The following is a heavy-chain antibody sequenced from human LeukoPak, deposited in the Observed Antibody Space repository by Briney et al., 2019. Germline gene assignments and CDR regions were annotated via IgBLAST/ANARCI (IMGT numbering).Heavy chain of an antibody. V-gene: IGHV3-30*02. Sequence: GGSLRLSCAASGFTFSSYGMHRVRQAPGKGLEWVAFIRYDGSNKYYADSVKGRFTISRDNSKNTLYLQMNSLRAEDTAVYYCAKDPTSSIVVVPAPQPNWFDPWGQGTLVTVSS. J-gene: IGHJ5*02. CDR2: IRYDGSNK. CDR1: GFTFSSYG. CDR3: AKDPTSSIVVVPAPQPNWFDP. D-gene: IGHD2-2*01.